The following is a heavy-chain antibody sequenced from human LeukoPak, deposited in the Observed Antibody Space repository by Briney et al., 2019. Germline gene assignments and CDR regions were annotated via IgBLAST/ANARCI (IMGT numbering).Heavy chain of an antibody. CDR2: INPNNGGT. CDR3: ASRSDTVTTPHY. V-gene: IGHV1-2*02. J-gene: IGHJ4*02. Sequence: GASVKVSCKASGYTFTGYYLHWVRQAPGQGLEWMGWINPNNGGTNYAQRFQGRVTMTRDASISTAYMELSRLRSDDTVIYYCASRSDTVTTPHYWGQGTLVTVSS. CDR1: GYTFTGYY. D-gene: IGHD4-17*01.